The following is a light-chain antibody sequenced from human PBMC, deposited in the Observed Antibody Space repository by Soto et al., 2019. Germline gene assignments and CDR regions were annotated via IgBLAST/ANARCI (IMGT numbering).Light chain of an antibody. V-gene: IGLV1-40*01. Sequence: QSALTQPPSVSGAPGQRVTISCTGSSSNIGAGYDVHWYQQLPGTAPKLLIYGNSNRPSEVPDRFSGSKSGTSASLAITGLQAEDEADYYCQSYDSSLSGWVFGGGTKLTVL. CDR3: QSYDSSLSGWV. J-gene: IGLJ3*02. CDR2: GNS. CDR1: SSNIGAGYD.